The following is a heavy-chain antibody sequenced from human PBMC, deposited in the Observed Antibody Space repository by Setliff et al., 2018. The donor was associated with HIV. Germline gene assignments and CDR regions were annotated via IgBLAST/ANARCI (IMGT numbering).Heavy chain of an antibody. CDR2: IIPVFGTA. CDR1: GGSFNNYA. D-gene: IGHD3-22*01. J-gene: IGHJ3*02. Sequence: RASVKVSCKASGGSFNNYAISWVRQARGQGLEWMGGIIPVFGTANYAQKFQGRLTITADESSGTSYMELSSLNFDDTAVYYCARDAPPGAYYYDSAASVWRAFDIWGQGTLVTVSS. CDR3: ARDAPPGAYYYDSAASVWRAFDI. V-gene: IGHV1-69*13.